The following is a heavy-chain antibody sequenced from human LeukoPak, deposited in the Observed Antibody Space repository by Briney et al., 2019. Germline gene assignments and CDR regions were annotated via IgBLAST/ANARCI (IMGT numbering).Heavy chain of an antibody. D-gene: IGHD3-22*01. CDR2: IYPGDSDT. Sequence: GESLKISCKGSGYSFTSYWIGWVRQMPGKGLEWMGIIYPGDSDTRYSPSFQGQVTISADKSISTAYLQWSSLKASDTAMYYCARRMFFFSDYYDSSGSSYYFDYWGQGTLVTVSS. CDR1: GYSFTSYW. J-gene: IGHJ4*02. V-gene: IGHV5-51*01. CDR3: ARRMFFFSDYYDSSGSSYYFDY.